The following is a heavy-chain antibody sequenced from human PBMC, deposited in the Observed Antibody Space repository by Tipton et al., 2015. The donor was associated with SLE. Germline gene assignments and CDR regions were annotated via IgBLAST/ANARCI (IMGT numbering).Heavy chain of an antibody. Sequence: LRLSCSVSGASISSGGHYWGWIRQPPGRGLEWIAFMYYSGDTYYNPSLKRRVTISMDTSTNQFSLRLSSVTAADTAVYFCAREQRLEYTFDAFTIWGQGTMVTVSA. CDR1: GASISSGGHY. CDR3: AREQRLEYTFDAFTI. D-gene: IGHD2/OR15-2a*01. CDR2: MYYSGDT. J-gene: IGHJ3*02. V-gene: IGHV4-39*07.